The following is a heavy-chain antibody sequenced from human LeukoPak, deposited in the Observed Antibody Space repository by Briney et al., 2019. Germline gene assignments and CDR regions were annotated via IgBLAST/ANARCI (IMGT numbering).Heavy chain of an antibody. D-gene: IGHD4-23*01. J-gene: IGHJ6*03. Sequence: QSGGSLRLSCATSGFAFSNAWMTWVRQAQGKGLEWVGRIKTKGEGGTVDYAAPVKGRFTISRDDSKNTLYLQMNSLKTEDTAVYYCTTVSGGNYIRYYYYYMDVWGKGTTVTTSS. V-gene: IGHV3-15*01. CDR2: IKTKGEGGTV. CDR1: GFAFSNAW. CDR3: TTVSGGNYIRYYYYYMDV.